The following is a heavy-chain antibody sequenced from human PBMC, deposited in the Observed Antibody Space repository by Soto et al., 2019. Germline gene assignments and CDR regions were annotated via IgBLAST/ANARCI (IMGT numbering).Heavy chain of an antibody. J-gene: IGHJ4*02. V-gene: IGHV2-5*02. CDR2: IYWDDDN. D-gene: IGHD5-12*01. Sequence: QITLKESGPSLLRPTQTLTLTCTYSGFSLSSSGVGVGWVRQPPGKALEWLTFIYWDDDNRNNLSQKTRLTITKHASEYQVVLTMTNMDPADTATYFCARIVVAAITYYFDSWGQGTRVIVSS. CDR3: ARIVVAAITYYFDS. CDR1: GFSLSSSGVG.